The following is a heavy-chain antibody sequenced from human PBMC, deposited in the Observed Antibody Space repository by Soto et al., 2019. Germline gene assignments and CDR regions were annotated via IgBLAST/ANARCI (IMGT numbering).Heavy chain of an antibody. CDR3: ARGWYAGSFDY. CDR2: INHSGST. J-gene: IGHJ4*02. V-gene: IGHV4-34*01. Sequence: PSETLSLTCAVYGGSFSGYYWSWIRQPPGKGLEWIGEINHSGSTNYNPSLKSRVTISVDTSKNQFSLKLSSVTAADTAVYYCARGWYAGSFDYWGQGTLVTVSS. CDR1: GGSFSGYY. D-gene: IGHD6-13*01.